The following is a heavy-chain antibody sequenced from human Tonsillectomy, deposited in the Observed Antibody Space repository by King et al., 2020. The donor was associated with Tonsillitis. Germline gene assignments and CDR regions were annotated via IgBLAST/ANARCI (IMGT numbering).Heavy chain of an antibody. CDR3: VKASDWLSHHRGAAAFDI. D-gene: IGHD3-22*01. Sequence: VQLVESGGGLVQPGGSLRLSCSASGFTFSSYVMHWVRQAPGKGLDYVSAISTNGGSTYYGDSVKGRFTISRDNSKNTLYLQMSSLRAEDTAVYYCVKASDWLSHHRGAAAFDIWGQGTMVTVSS. CDR1: GFTFSSYV. V-gene: IGHV3-64D*06. CDR2: ISTNGGST. J-gene: IGHJ3*02.